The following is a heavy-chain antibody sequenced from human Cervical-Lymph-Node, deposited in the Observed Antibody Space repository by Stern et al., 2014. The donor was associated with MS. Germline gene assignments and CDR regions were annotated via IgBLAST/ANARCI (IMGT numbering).Heavy chain of an antibody. V-gene: IGHV1-18*01. J-gene: IGHJ2*01. CDR2: ISAYNGNT. D-gene: IGHD4-17*01. CDR3: ARDPDYGDRSYWYFDL. CDR1: GYTFTSYG. Sequence: MQLVESGAEVKKPGASVKVSCKASGYTFTSYGISWVRQAPGQGLEWMGWISAYNGNTNYAQKLQGRVAMTTDTSTSTAYMELRSLRSDDTAVYYCARDPDYGDRSYWYFDLWGRGTLVTVSS.